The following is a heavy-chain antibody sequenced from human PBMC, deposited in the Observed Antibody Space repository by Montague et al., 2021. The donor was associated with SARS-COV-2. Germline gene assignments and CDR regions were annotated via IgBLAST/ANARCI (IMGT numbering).Heavy chain of an antibody. CDR3: PRGLTVAGTDY. D-gene: IGHD6-19*01. V-gene: IGHV4-4*02. J-gene: IGHJ4*02. Sequence: SETLSLTCALSGDSVSSRKWWAWVRQSPMKGLEWIGEVSRTGITIFNPSLKSRVTISLDVSKNLFSLNLTSVTAADTAIYYCPRGLTVAGTDYWGQGSLVTVSS. CDR2: VSRTGIT. CDR1: GDSVSSRKW.